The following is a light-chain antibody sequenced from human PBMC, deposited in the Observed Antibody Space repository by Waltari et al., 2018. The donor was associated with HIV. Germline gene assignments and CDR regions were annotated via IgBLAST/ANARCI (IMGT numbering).Light chain of an antibody. CDR3: SSTDSSGHQRV. CDR1: ALPRKY. CDR2: GDN. J-gene: IGLJ3*02. Sequence: SYELTQPPSGSVSPGQTARIACSGDALPRKYAYGYQQKSGQAPVLVIYGDNKRPSGIPERFSGSSSGTVATLTISGAQEEDEGDYYCSSTDSSGHQRVFGGGTKLTVL. V-gene: IGLV3-10*01.